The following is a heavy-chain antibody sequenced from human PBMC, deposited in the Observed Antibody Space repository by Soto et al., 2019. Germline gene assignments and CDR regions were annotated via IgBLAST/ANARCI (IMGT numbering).Heavy chain of an antibody. Sequence: QVQLQESGPGLVKPSETLSLTCTVSGGSISSYYWSWIRQPPGKGLEWIGYIYYSGSTNYNPSLKSRVTISVDTSKNQFSLKLSSVTAADTAVYYCARSGYSSSSGPSFYYYYYMVVWGKGTTVTVSS. V-gene: IGHV4-59*01. D-gene: IGHD6-6*01. CDR3: ARSGYSSSSGPSFYYYYYMVV. CDR1: GGSISSYY. CDR2: IYYSGST. J-gene: IGHJ6*03.